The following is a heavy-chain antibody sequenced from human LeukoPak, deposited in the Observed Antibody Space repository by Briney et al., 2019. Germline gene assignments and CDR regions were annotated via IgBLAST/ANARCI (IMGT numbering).Heavy chain of an antibody. CDR2: ISYDGSNK. D-gene: IGHD3-10*01. CDR1: GFTFSSYG. J-gene: IGHJ4*02. Sequence: QPGGSLRLSCAASGFTFSSYGMHWVRQAPGKGLEWVAVISYDGSNKYYADSVKGRFTISRDNSKNTLYLQMNSLRAEDTAVYYCARDLSPVVRASPMGYWGQGTLVTVSS. V-gene: IGHV3-30*03. CDR3: ARDLSPVVRASPMGY.